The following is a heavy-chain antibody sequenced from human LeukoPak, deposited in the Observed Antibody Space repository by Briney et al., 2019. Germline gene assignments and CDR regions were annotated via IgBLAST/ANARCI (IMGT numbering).Heavy chain of an antibody. V-gene: IGHV3-30*18. CDR1: GFTFSSYG. J-gene: IGHJ6*04. CDR2: ISYDGSNK. D-gene: IGHD5-18*01. CDR3: AKDGGYSYEYYYGMDV. Sequence: GSLRLSCAASGFTFSSYGMHWVRQAPGKGLEWVAVISYDGSNKYYADSVKGRFTISRDNSKNTLYLQMNSLRAEDTAVYYCAKDGGYSYEYYYGMDVWGKGTTVTVSS.